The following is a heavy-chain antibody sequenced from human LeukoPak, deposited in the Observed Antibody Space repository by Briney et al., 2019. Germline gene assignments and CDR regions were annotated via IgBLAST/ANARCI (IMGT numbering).Heavy chain of an antibody. V-gene: IGHV1-8*01. CDR1: GYTFTSYD. Sequence: ASVKVSCKASGYTFTSYDINWVRQATGQGLEWVGWMKPNGGNPGYAQKFQGRVTMTRNNSISTAYMELSSLRSEDTAVYYCARGGGSYYDFWSGYYKGAPFDYGGQGTLVTVSS. J-gene: IGHJ4*02. D-gene: IGHD3-3*01. CDR3: ARGGGSYYDFWSGYYKGAPFDY. CDR2: MKPNGGNP.